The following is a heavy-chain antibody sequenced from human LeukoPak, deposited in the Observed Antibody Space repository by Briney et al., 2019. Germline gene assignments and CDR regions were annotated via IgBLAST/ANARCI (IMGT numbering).Heavy chain of an antibody. D-gene: IGHD1-26*01. CDR1: GFTFGDYS. CDR2: IRSKAYGGTT. CDR3: TRGRRATHDY. Sequence: RPGGSLRLSCTASGFTFGDYSMNWVRQAPGKGLEWVGFIRSKAYGGTTEYAASVKGGFTISRDDSKSIAYLQMNSLKTEDTAVYYCTRGRRATHDYWGQGTLVTVSS. J-gene: IGHJ4*02. V-gene: IGHV3-49*04.